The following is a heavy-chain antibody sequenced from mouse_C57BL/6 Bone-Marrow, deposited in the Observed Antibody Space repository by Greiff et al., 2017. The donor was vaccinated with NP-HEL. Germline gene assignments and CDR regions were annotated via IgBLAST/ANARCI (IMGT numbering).Heavy chain of an antibody. CDR2: IDPENGDT. J-gene: IGHJ4*01. CDR3: TTHSSKDYYAMDS. V-gene: IGHV14-4*01. Sequence: VQLQQSGAELVRPGASVKLSCTASGFNIKDDYMHWVKQRPEQGLEWIGWIDPENGDTEYASKFQGKATITADTSSNTAYLQLSSLTSDDTAVYYCTTHSSKDYYAMDSWGPATSVTVSS. CDR1: GFNIKDDY. D-gene: IGHD2-5*01.